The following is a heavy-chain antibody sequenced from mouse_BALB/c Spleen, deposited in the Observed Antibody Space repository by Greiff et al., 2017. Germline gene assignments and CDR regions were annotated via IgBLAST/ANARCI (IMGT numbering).Heavy chain of an antibody. CDR2: ISSGSSTI. J-gene: IGHJ3*01. CDR3: ARNYYGSSYSWFAY. Sequence: EVKVVESGGGLVQPGGSRKLSCAASGFTFSSFGMHWVRQAPEKGLEWVAYISSGSSTIYYADTVKGRFTISRDNPKNTLFLQMTSLRSEDTAMYYCARNYYGSSYSWFAYWGQGTLVTVSA. CDR1: GFTFSSFG. V-gene: IGHV5-17*02. D-gene: IGHD1-1*01.